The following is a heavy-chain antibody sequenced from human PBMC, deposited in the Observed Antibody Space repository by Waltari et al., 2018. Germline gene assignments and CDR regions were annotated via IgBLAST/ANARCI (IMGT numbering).Heavy chain of an antibody. CDR2: IIPIFGTT. D-gene: IGHD2-2*01. J-gene: IGHJ3*01. Sequence: QVQPVQSGAAVKKPGSSVKVSCRASGGTFSSSGFSWVRQAPGQGLEWMGGIIPIFGTTNYAQQFQGRVTITADESTSTAYMELSSLRSEDTAVYYCARGGVVVPATGATDAFDLWGQGTLVTVSS. CDR3: ARGGVVVPATGATDAFDL. CDR1: GGTFSSSG. V-gene: IGHV1-69*01.